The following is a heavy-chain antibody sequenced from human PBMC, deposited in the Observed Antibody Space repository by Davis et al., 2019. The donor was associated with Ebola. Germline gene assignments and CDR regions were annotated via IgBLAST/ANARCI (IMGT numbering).Heavy chain of an antibody. V-gene: IGHV4-30-4*01. Sequence: SETLSLTCTVSGGSVSSGSYYWSWIRQPPGKGLEWIGYIYYSGSTYYNPSLKSRVTITVYTSKNQFSLKLSSVTAADTAVYYCARGSPYYYDSSADYWGQGTLVTVSS. D-gene: IGHD3-22*01. CDR1: GGSVSSGSYY. J-gene: IGHJ4*02. CDR2: IYYSGST. CDR3: ARGSPYYYDSSADY.